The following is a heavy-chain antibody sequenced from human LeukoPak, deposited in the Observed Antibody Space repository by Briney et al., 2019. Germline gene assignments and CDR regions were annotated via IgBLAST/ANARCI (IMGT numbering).Heavy chain of an antibody. CDR3: ARAPMIVVVFPPRLDF. J-gene: IGHJ4*02. D-gene: IGHD3-22*01. CDR1: EYTFTGYY. CDR2: INPNTGGT. V-gene: IGHV1-2*02. Sequence: ASVKVSCKTSEYTFTGYYMHWVRQAPGQGLEWMGWINPNTGGTNYAQKFQGRVTMTSDTSISTAYMELSSLRSDDTAVYYCARAPMIVVVFPPRLDFWGQGTLVTVSS.